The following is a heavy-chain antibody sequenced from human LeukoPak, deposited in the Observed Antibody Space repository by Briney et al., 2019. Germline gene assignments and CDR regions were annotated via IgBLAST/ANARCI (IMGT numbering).Heavy chain of an antibody. CDR3: SREGYSCPNWFDT. CDR1: GGSISSSSYY. Sequence: SETLSLTCTVSGGSISSSSYYWGWIRQPPGKGLEYVGSIYYSGNTYYNPSLKRRVTISVDTSKNQFSLKLSSVTAADTAVYYCSREGYSCPNWFDTWGQGTLVTVSS. CDR2: IYYSGNT. V-gene: IGHV4-39*07. D-gene: IGHD4-11*01. J-gene: IGHJ5*02.